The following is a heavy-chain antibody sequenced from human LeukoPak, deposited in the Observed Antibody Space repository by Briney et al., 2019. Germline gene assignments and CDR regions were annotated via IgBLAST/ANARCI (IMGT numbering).Heavy chain of an antibody. V-gene: IGHV3-21*01. CDR2: TSSSSSYI. CDR1: GFTFSNYS. J-gene: IGHJ5*02. Sequence: GSLRLSCVASGFTFSNYSMNWVRQVPGKGLEWVSFTSSSSSYIYHADSVKGRFTISRDNAKNSLYLQMNSLRAEDTAVYYCARAPGSSSWFDPWGQGTLVTVSS. CDR3: ARAPGSSSWFDP. D-gene: IGHD6-13*01.